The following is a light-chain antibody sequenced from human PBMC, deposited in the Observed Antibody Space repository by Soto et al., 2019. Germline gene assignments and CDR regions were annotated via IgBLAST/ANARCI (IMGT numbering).Light chain of an antibody. CDR1: QSISSW. CDR2: KAS. Sequence: DIQMTQSPSTLSASVGDRVTITCRASQSISSWLAWYQQKPGKAPKLLIYKASSLESGVPSRFSGSGSGTEFTLTLSSLQPDDFATYYCKQYNSYYPETFGQGTKVEIQ. V-gene: IGKV1-5*03. J-gene: IGKJ1*01. CDR3: KQYNSYYPET.